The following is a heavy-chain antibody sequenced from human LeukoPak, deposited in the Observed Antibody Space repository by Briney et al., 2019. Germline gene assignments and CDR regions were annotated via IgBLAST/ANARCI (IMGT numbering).Heavy chain of an antibody. CDR3: ARWWELPAY. J-gene: IGHJ4*02. CDR1: GGSFSGFY. CDR2: INHSGST. D-gene: IGHD1-26*01. V-gene: IGHV4-34*01. Sequence: SDTLSLTCAVYGGSFSGFYWSWIRQPPGKGLEWIGEINHSGSTNYNPSLKSRVTISVDTSKNQFSLKLSSVTASDTAGDYCARWWELPAYWGQGTLVSVSS.